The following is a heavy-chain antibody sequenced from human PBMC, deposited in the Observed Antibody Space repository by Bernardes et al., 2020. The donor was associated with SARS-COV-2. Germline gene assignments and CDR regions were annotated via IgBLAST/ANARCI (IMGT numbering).Heavy chain of an antibody. CDR3: ARDVFLAGSWDQSYYGMYV. CDR2: VYFTGNT. V-gene: IGHV4-4*07. D-gene: IGHD6-13*01. CDR1: GGPISSHY. Sequence: SETLSLTCTVSGGPISSHYWSWIRQSAGKGLEWIGHVYFTGNTNHNPSLRSRAIIGVDTSKNQFSLRLNSVTAADTAVYYCARDVFLAGSWDQSYYGMYVCRQRTTVTV. J-gene: IGHJ6*02.